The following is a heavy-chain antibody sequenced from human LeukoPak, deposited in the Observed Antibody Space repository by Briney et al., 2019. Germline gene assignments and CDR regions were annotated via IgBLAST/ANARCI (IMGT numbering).Heavy chain of an antibody. J-gene: IGHJ6*02. Sequence: GASVKVSCTASGGTFSSYAISWVRQAPGQGLEWMGGIIPIFGTANYAQKFQGRVTITADESTSTAYMELSSLRSEDTAVYYCARDLTITVTNQYYYYGMDVWGQGTTVTVSS. CDR2: IIPIFGTA. D-gene: IGHD4-17*01. V-gene: IGHV1-69*13. CDR1: GGTFSSYA. CDR3: ARDLTITVTNQYYYYGMDV.